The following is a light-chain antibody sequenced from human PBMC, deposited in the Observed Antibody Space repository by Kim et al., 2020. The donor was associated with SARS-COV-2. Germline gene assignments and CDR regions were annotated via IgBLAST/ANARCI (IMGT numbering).Light chain of an antibody. CDR3: QKYNGAPWT. CDR1: QGISSN. J-gene: IGKJ1*01. Sequence: ASVGDRDTITCRASQGISSNVAWYQQKPGDVPKLLIYDASALLSGGPSRFSGSGSGTDFTLTISSLQPEDVATYYCQKYNGAPWTFGQGTKVDIK. CDR2: DAS. V-gene: IGKV1-27*01.